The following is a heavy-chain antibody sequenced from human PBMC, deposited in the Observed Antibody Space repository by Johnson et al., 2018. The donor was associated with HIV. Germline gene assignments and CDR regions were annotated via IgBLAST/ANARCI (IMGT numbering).Heavy chain of an antibody. Sequence: VQLVESGGGLVKPGGSLRLSCAASGFTVSSNSMTWVRQAPGKGLEWVSLIYRGGSTYYADSVKGRFTISRDNSKNTRYLQMNSLRAEDTAVYYCARSGYWPTASCTDDAFEFWGQGTMVTVSS. CDR2: IYRGGST. D-gene: IGHD2-2*01. J-gene: IGHJ3*01. V-gene: IGHV3-66*01. CDR1: GFTVSSNS. CDR3: ARSGYWPTASCTDDAFEF.